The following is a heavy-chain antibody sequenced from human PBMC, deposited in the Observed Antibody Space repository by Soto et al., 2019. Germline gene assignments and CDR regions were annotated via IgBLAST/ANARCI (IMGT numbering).Heavy chain of an antibody. Sequence: SETLSLTCTVSGGSIGSYYWSWIRQPPGMGLEWIGYIYYSGSTNYNPSLKSRVTISVDTSKNQFSLKLSSVTAADTAVYYCARGYEFFDYWGQGTLVTVSS. D-gene: IGHD1-1*01. V-gene: IGHV4-59*08. CDR3: ARGYEFFDY. J-gene: IGHJ4*02. CDR2: IYYSGST. CDR1: GGSIGSYY.